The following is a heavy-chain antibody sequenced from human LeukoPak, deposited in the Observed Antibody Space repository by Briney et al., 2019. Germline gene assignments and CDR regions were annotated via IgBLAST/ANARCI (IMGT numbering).Heavy chain of an antibody. J-gene: IGHJ4*02. V-gene: IGHV3-30*18. D-gene: IGHD6-19*01. CDR3: AKDLRAVAGPFDY. CDR1: GFTFSSYG. CDR2: ISYGGSNK. Sequence: PGRSLRLSCAASGFTFSSYGMHWVRQAPGKGLEWVAVISYGGSNKYYADSVKGRFTISRDNSKNTLYLQMDSLRAEDTAVYHCAKDLRAVAGPFDYWGQGTLVTVSS.